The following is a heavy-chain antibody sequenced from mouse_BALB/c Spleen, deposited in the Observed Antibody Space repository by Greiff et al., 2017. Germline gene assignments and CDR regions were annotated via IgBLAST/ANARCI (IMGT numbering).Heavy chain of an antibody. CDR2: ILPGSGST. Sequence: QVQLQQSGAELMKPGASVKISCKATGYTFSSYWIEWVKQRPGHGLEWIGEILPGSGSTNYNEKFKGKATFTADTSSNTAYMQHSSLTSEDSAVYYGARGKIYDGYWYFDVWGAGTTVTVSS. V-gene: IGHV1-9*01. D-gene: IGHD2-3*01. CDR3: ARGKIYDGYWYFDV. J-gene: IGHJ1*01. CDR1: GYTFSSYW.